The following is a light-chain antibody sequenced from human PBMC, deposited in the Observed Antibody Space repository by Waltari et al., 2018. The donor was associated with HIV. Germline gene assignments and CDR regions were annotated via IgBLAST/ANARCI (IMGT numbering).Light chain of an antibody. CDR1: QSIGIS. CDR2: AAS. CDR3: QQTVHSPTT. Sequence: DIQMTQSPSSLSASVRDRVIITCRASQSIGISLNWYQQRPGQAPKLLIYAASSLHPGVPSRFSGSGSGTDFTLTISNLQPEDFATYSCQQTVHSPTTFGQGTKVDVK. J-gene: IGKJ1*01. V-gene: IGKV1-39*01.